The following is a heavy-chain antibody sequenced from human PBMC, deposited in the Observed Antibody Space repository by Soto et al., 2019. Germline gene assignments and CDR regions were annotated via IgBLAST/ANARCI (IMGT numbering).Heavy chain of an antibody. CDR2: IRANDESI. V-gene: IGHV3-48*03. CDR1: GFDFRSYE. J-gene: IGHJ3*02. Sequence: VGSLRLSCVASGFDFRSYEMNWVRQAPGKGLEWVSNIRANDESIYYADSVKGRVSVSRDNARNSLFLEMNSLRVDDTAVYYCARETLRDAIDIWGQGTMVTVSS. CDR3: ARETLRDAIDI.